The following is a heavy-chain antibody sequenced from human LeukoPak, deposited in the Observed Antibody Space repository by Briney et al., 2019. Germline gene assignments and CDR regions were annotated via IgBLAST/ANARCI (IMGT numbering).Heavy chain of an antibody. V-gene: IGHV3-23*01. D-gene: IGHD3-10*01. J-gene: IGHJ4*02. CDR2: ISGSGSST. CDR3: AKAEGSYKTLIDY. Sequence: GGSLRLSCAASGFTFTICAMNWVPQAPGKGLEWVSGISGSGSSTYYADPVKGRFTISRDSSKNTVYLQMSSLRAEDTAVYYCAKAEGSYKTLIDYWGQGTLVTVSS. CDR1: GFTFTICA.